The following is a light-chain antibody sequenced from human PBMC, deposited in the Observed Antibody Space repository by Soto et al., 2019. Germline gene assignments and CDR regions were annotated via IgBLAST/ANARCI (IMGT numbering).Light chain of an antibody. V-gene: IGLV2-8*01. J-gene: IGLJ1*01. CDR3: SSPSGSNTLEV. CDR1: SSDVGSSNY. CDR2: EVS. Sequence: QSALTQPPSASGSPGQSVTISCSGSSSDVGSSNYVSWYQQHPGKAPKLIIYEVSQRPSGVPARFSGSKSGNTASLTVSGLQAEDEADYYCSSPSGSNTLEVFGTGTKLTVL.